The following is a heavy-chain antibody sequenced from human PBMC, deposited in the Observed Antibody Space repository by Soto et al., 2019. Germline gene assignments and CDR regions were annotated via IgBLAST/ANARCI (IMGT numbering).Heavy chain of an antibody. CDR3: ARTNTYYDYVWGSYRTLHYYYYYGMDV. V-gene: IGHV3-21*01. CDR2: ISSSSSYI. J-gene: IGHJ6*02. Sequence: PVGSLRLSCAASGFTFSSYSMNWVRQAPGKGLEWVSSISSSSSYIYYADSVKGRFTISRDNAENSLYPQMNSLRAEDTAVYYCARTNTYYDYVWGSYRTLHYYYYYGMDVWGQGTTVTVSS. CDR1: GFTFSSYS. D-gene: IGHD3-16*02.